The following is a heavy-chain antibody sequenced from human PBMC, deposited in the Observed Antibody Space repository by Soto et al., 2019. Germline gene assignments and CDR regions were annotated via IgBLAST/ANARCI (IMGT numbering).Heavy chain of an antibody. Sequence: EVQLVESGGGLVQPGGSLRISCAASGFTFSTYGMNWVRQAPGKGLEWVSFITSSSDYIYYADSVKGRFTISRDNAKNSLYLQMNSLRDEDTAVYYCARDEDGDDDFDSWGQGTLVTVSS. J-gene: IGHJ4*02. D-gene: IGHD4-17*01. CDR2: ITSSSDYI. V-gene: IGHV3-48*02. CDR1: GFTFSTYG. CDR3: ARDEDGDDDFDS.